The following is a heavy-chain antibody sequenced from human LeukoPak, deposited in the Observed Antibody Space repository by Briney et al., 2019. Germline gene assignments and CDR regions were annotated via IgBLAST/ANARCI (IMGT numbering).Heavy chain of an antibody. CDR2: ITGYGDYT. CDR1: RFTFSNYA. Sequence: GGSLRLSCAASRFTFSNYAMSWVRQAPGKGLEWVSAITGYGDYTDYADSVKGRFTISRDNSKNTAYLQMNSLRTGDTALYYCAKEFDAAMVLDYWGQGTLVTVSS. J-gene: IGHJ4*02. V-gene: IGHV3-23*01. CDR3: AKEFDAAMVLDY. D-gene: IGHD5-18*01.